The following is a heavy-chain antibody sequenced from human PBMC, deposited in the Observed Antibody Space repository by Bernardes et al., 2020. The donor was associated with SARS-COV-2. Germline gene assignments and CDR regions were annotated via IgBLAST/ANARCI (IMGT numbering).Heavy chain of an antibody. D-gene: IGHD3-10*01. CDR3: AKDGGNLLWGLDAFDI. CDR1: GFTFSSYA. J-gene: IGHJ3*02. V-gene: IGHV3-23*01. Sequence: GGSLRLSCAASGFTFSSYAMSWVRQAPGKGLEWVSAISGSGGSTYYADSVKGRFTISRDNSKNTLYLQMNSLRAEDTAVYYCAKDGGNLLWGLDAFDIWGQGTMVTVSS. CDR2: ISGSGGST.